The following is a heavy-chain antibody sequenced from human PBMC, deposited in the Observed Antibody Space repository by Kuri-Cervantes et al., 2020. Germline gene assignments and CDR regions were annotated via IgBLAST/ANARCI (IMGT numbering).Heavy chain of an antibody. V-gene: IGHV3-30*02. CDR2: VRYDGINK. J-gene: IGHJ3*02. CDR3: AKHSDDTSGFDAFEI. CDR1: GFTFSSYA. Sequence: LSLTCAASGFTFSSYAMHWVRQAPGKGLEWVAFVRYDGINKYYADSVKGRFTISRDNSRDTLYLDMNNLRSDDTAAYYCAKHSDDTSGFDAFEIWGQGTMVTVSS. D-gene: IGHD3-22*01.